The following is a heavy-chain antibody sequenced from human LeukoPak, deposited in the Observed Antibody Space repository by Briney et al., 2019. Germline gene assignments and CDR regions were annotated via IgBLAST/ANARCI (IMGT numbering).Heavy chain of an antibody. Sequence: GGSLRLSCAASGFTFSSYSMNWVRQAPGKGLEWVSSISSSSSYIYYADSVKGRFTISRDNAKNSLYLQMNSLRAEDTAVYYCARDPTLTGGYPLWGQGTLVTVSS. J-gene: IGHJ4*02. CDR2: ISSSSSYI. D-gene: IGHD2-8*02. V-gene: IGHV3-21*01. CDR3: ARDPTLTGGYPL. CDR1: GFTFSSYS.